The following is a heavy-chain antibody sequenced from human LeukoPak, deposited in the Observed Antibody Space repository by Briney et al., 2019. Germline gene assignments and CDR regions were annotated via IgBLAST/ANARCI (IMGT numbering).Heavy chain of an antibody. V-gene: IGHV4-59*01. J-gene: IGHJ4*02. Sequence: SETLSLTCTVSGGSISSYYWSWIRQPPGKGLEWIGYIYYSGSTNYNPSLKSRVTISVDTSKNQFSLKLSSVTAADTAVYYCARDSAIAAARTLFDYWGQGTLVTVSS. CDR2: IYYSGST. D-gene: IGHD6-13*01. CDR1: GGSISSYY. CDR3: ARDSAIAAARTLFDY.